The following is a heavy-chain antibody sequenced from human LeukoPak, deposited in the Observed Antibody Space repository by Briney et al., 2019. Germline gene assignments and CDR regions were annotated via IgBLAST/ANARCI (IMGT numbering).Heavy chain of an antibody. CDR1: GGSIGSSSYY. D-gene: IGHD3-22*01. J-gene: IGHJ5*02. CDR3: ARRYYDSSGYYEDWFDP. Sequence: SETLSLTCTVSGGSIGSSSYYWGWIRQPPGKGLEWIGSIYYSGSTYYNPSLKSRVTISVDTSKNQFSLKLSSVTAADTAVYYCARRYYDSSGYYEDWFDPWGQGTLVTVSS. CDR2: IYYSGST. V-gene: IGHV4-39*07.